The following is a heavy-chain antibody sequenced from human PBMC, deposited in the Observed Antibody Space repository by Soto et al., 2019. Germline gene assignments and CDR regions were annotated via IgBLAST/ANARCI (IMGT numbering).Heavy chain of an antibody. Sequence: PSETLSLTCTVSNGSISSSSYYWGWIRQPPGKGLEWIGLIYYSGNTYYNPSLKSRVTLSVNTSKNQFSLRLSSVTAADTAVYYCARHAPWDRGLNYFDYWGQGTLVTVSS. D-gene: IGHD1-26*01. V-gene: IGHV4-39*01. J-gene: IGHJ4*02. CDR2: IYYSGNT. CDR3: ARHAPWDRGLNYFDY. CDR1: NGSISSSSYY.